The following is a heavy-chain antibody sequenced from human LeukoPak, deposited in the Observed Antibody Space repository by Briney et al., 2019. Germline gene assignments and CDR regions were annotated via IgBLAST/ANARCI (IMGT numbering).Heavy chain of an antibody. D-gene: IGHD2-21*01. V-gene: IGHV3-23*01. J-gene: IGHJ4*01. CDR1: GFIFSNYA. CDR3: AKVPPKTVARAYFDY. Sequence: GSLRLSCAASGFIFSNYAMSWVRQAPGKGLEWVSGISTIGVSTYYADSVKGRFTISRDNSKSTLYLQMNSLRVEDTALYYWAKVPPKTVARAYFDYLGQGALVTGFS. CDR2: ISTIGVST.